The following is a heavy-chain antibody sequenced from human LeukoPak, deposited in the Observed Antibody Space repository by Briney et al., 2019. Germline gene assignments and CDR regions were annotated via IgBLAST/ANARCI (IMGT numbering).Heavy chain of an antibody. CDR3: ARGDDFWSGPPTPYFDY. Sequence: EASVKVSCKASGYTFTSYYMHWVRQAPGQGLEWMGIINPSGGSTSYAQKFQGRVTMTRDTSTSTVYMELSSLRSEDTAVYYCARGDDFWSGPPTPYFDYWGQGTLVTVSS. V-gene: IGHV1-46*01. D-gene: IGHD3-3*01. CDR1: GYTFTSYY. J-gene: IGHJ4*02. CDR2: INPSGGST.